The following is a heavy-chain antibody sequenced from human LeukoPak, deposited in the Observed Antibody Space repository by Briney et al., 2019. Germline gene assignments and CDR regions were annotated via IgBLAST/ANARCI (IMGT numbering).Heavy chain of an antibody. Sequence: GGSLRLSCAASGFTFSSYAMSWVRQAPGKGLEWVSAISGSGGSTYYADYVKGRFTISRDNSKNTLYLQMNSMRAEDKAVYYCADIDKAMVHFDYWGQGTLVTVSS. CDR3: ADIDKAMVHFDY. CDR1: GFTFSSYA. CDR2: ISGSGGST. J-gene: IGHJ4*02. D-gene: IGHD5-18*01. V-gene: IGHV3-23*01.